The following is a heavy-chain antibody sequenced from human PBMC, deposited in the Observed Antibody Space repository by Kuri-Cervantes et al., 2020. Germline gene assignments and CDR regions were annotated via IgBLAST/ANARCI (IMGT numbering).Heavy chain of an antibody. J-gene: IGHJ2*01. CDR3: ARDSEGAVAQWYFDL. D-gene: IGHD6-19*01. Sequence: SELLSFTCTVSGGSVSSGSYYWSWIRQPPGKGLEWIGYIHYSGSTNYNPSLKSRVTISVDTSKNQFSLKLSSVTAADTAVYYCARDSEGAVAQWYFDLWGRGTLVTVSS. CDR2: IHYSGST. V-gene: IGHV4-61*01. CDR1: GGSVSSGSYY.